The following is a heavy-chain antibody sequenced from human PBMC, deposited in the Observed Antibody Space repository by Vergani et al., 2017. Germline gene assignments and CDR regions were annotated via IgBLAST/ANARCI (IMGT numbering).Heavy chain of an antibody. CDR2: ISAYNGNT. Sequence: QVPLVQSGAEVKKPGASVKVSCKASGYTFTSYGISWLRQAPGQGLEWMGWISAYNGNTNYAQKLQGRVTLTTDTSTSTAYMELRRLRSADTAVYYCARRYCSSTSCYEKDGMDVWGQGTTVTVSS. CDR3: ARRYCSSTSCYEKDGMDV. V-gene: IGHV1-18*01. D-gene: IGHD2-2*01. J-gene: IGHJ6*02. CDR1: GYTFTSYG.